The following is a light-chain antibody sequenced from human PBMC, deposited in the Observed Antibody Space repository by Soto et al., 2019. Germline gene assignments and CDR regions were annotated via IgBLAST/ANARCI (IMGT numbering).Light chain of an antibody. CDR3: QQRSNWPPRLT. CDR1: QSVSSY. Sequence: EIVLTQSPATLSLSPGERATLSCRASQSVSSYLAWYQQKPGQAPRLLIYDASNRATGIPARFSGSGSGPDFTLTISSLEPEDFAVHYCQQRSNWPPRLTFGGGTKVEIK. J-gene: IGKJ4*01. CDR2: DAS. V-gene: IGKV3-11*01.